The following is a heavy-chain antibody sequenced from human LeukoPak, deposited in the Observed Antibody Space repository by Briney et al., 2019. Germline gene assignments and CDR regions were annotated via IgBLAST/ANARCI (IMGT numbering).Heavy chain of an antibody. CDR1: GGSISSYY. CDR3: ARSLIVVVPAAMFVGWFDP. Sequence: PSETLSLTCTVSGGSISSYYWSWIRQPPGKGLEWIGYIYYSGSTNYNPSLKSRVTISVDTSKNQFSLKLSSVTAADTAVYYCARSLIVVVPAAMFVGWFDPWGQGTLVTVSS. D-gene: IGHD2-2*01. J-gene: IGHJ5*02. V-gene: IGHV4-59*08. CDR2: IYYSGST.